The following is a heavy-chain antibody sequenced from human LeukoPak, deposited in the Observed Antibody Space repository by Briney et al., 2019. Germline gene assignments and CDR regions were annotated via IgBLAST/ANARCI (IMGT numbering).Heavy chain of an antibody. D-gene: IGHD3-3*01. V-gene: IGHV4-34*01. CDR3: ARGYYDFWSGYYPHPFDP. CDR1: GGSFSGYY. J-gene: IGHJ5*02. CDR2: INHSGST. Sequence: PSETLSLTCAVYGGSFSGYYWSWIRQPPGKGLEWIGEINHSGSTNYNPSLKSRVTISVDTSKNQFSLKLSSVTAADTAVYYCARGYYDFWSGYYPHPFDPWGQGTLVTVSS.